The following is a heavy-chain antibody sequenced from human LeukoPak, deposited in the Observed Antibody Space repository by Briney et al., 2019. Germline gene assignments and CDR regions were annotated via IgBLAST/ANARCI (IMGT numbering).Heavy chain of an antibody. CDR3: ARGEDGTGDYRPTYFDS. Sequence: SETLSLTCAVYGGSFIDYFWNWIRQPPGKGLEWIGEINHGGGTRYNPSLKSRATISVDTSKKQFSLNLTSVTAADTAVYYCARGEDGTGDYRPTYFDSWGQGTLVTVSS. CDR1: GGSFIDYF. CDR2: INHGGGT. J-gene: IGHJ4*02. D-gene: IGHD4-17*01. V-gene: IGHV4-34*01.